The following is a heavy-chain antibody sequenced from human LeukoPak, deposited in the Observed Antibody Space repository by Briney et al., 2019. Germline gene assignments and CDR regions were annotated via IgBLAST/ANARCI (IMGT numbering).Heavy chain of an antibody. D-gene: IGHD2-15*01. CDR1: GFTFSPYG. CDR3: AKDQLNRFCSGGSCSITHDY. V-gene: IGHV3-23*01. CDR2: ITGSTYSS. J-gene: IGHJ4*02. Sequence: PGRSLRLSCAASGFTFSPYGMHWVRQAPGEGLEWISGITGSTYSSYYADSVRGRFTISRDNSKNTLYLQMNSLRADDTAVYYCAKDQLNRFCSGGSCSITHDYWGQGTLVTVSS.